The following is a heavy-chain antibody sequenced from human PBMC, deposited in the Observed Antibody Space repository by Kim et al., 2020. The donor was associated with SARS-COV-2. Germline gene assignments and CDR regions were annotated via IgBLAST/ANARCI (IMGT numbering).Heavy chain of an antibody. Sequence: GGSLRLSCAASGFTFSNAWMSWVRQAPGKGLEWVGRIKSKTDGGTTDYAAPVKGRFTISRDDSKNTLYLQMNSLKTEDTAVYYCTTRVGVRGVIRRAHYGMDVWGQGTTVTVSS. CDR1: GFTFSNAW. CDR2: IKSKTDGGTT. D-gene: IGHD3-10*01. J-gene: IGHJ6*02. V-gene: IGHV3-15*01. CDR3: TTRVGVRGVIRRAHYGMDV.